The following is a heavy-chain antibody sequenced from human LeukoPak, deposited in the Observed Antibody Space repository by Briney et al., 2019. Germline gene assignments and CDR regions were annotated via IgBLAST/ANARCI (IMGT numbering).Heavy chain of an antibody. CDR1: GFPFSSHG. V-gene: IGHV3-23*01. CDR3: ATPPTVTRNY. D-gene: IGHD4-17*01. Sequence: GGSLRLSCAGSGFPFSSHGMNWVRQAPGKGLEWVSGISPGGPTYYADSVKGRFTISRDDSKNTLYLQMNSLRAEDTAVYYCATPPTVTRNYWGQGTLVTVSS. CDR2: ISPGGPT. J-gene: IGHJ4*02.